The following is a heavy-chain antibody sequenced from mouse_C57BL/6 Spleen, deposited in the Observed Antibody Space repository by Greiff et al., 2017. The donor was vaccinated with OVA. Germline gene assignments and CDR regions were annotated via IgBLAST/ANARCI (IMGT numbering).Heavy chain of an antibody. Sequence: VQLQQPGAELVKPGASVKLSCKASGYTFTSYWMHWVKQRPGQGLEWIGMIHPNSGSTNYNEKFKSKATLTVDKSSSTAYMQLSSLTSEDSAVYYCAREGDYYGSSYVDYWGQGTTLTVSS. CDR1: GYTFTSYW. D-gene: IGHD1-1*01. CDR3: AREGDYYGSSYVDY. J-gene: IGHJ2*01. CDR2: IHPNSGST. V-gene: IGHV1-64*01.